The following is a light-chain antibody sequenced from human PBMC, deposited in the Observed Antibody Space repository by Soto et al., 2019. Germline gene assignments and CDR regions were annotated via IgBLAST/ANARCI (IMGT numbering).Light chain of an antibody. CDR1: SSDVGSYNR. CDR2: QVS. Sequence: QSALTQPPSVSGSPGQSVTISCTGTSSDVGSYNRVSWYQQPPGTAPKLMIYQVSNRPSGVPDRFSGSKSGNTASLTISGLQAEDEADYSCSSYTSSSTFGWVFGGGTKVTVL. V-gene: IGLV2-18*02. CDR3: SSYTSSSTFGWV. J-gene: IGLJ3*02.